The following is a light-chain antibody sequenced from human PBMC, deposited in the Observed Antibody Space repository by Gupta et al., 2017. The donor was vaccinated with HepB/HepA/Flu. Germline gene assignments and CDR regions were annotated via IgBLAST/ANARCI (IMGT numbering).Light chain of an antibody. Sequence: EIVMTQSPATLSVSPGERATLSCRASQSVSSNLAWYQQKPGQAPRLLIYGASTRDTGIPARFSGSGYGTEFTLTISSRQSEDFAGYYCQQDNNWPPWTFGQGTKVEIK. CDR2: GAS. V-gene: IGKV3-15*01. CDR3: QQDNNWPPWT. J-gene: IGKJ1*01. CDR1: QSVSSN.